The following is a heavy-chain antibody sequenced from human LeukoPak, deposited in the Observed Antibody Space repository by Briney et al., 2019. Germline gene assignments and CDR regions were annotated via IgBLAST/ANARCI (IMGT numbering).Heavy chain of an antibody. CDR1: GFTLSNVW. D-gene: IGHD1-20*01. Sequence: GGSLRLSCAASGFTLSNVWMSWVRQAPGKGLEWVGRIKSKTDGGTRDYAAPVKGRFTISRDDSKNTLYLQMNSLKTEDTAVYYCTTAISGAYYYHYVDVWAKGTTVTVSS. V-gene: IGHV3-15*01. CDR2: IKSKTDGGTR. CDR3: TTAISGAYYYHYVDV. J-gene: IGHJ6*03.